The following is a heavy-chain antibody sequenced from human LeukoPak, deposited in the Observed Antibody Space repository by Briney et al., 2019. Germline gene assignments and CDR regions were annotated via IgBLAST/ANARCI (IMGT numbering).Heavy chain of an antibody. J-gene: IGHJ5*02. Sequence: SETLSLTCTVSGGSISSSSYYWGWIRQPPGKGLEWIGSIYYSGSTYYNPSLKSRVTISVDTSKNQFSLKLSSVTAADTAVYYCARQESSSENWFDPWGQGTLVTVSS. V-gene: IGHV4-39*01. CDR1: GGSISSSSYY. CDR2: IYYSGST. D-gene: IGHD6-6*01. CDR3: ARQESSSENWFDP.